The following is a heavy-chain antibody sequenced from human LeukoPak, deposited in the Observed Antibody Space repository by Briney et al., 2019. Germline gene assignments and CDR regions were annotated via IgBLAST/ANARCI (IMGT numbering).Heavy chain of an antibody. J-gene: IGHJ6*03. V-gene: IGHV3-21*01. CDR3: ASQYYYDSSGFYHYYMDV. D-gene: IGHD3-22*01. Sequence: LGGSLRLSCAASGFTFSSYSMNWVRQAPGKGLEWVSSISSSSSYIYYADSVKGRFTISRDNAKNSLYLQMNSLRAEDTAVYYCASQYYYDSSGFYHYYMDVWGKGTTVTVSS. CDR1: GFTFSSYS. CDR2: ISSSSSYI.